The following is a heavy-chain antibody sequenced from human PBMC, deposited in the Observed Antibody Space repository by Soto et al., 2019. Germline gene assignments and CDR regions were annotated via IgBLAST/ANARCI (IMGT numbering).Heavy chain of an antibody. V-gene: IGHV1-69*02. J-gene: IGHJ6*03. Sequence: SVKVSCKASGGTFSSYTISWVRQAPGQGLEWMGRIIPILGIANYAQKFQGRVTITADKSTSTAYMELSSLRSEDTAVYYCASAPPDNIXTGLVYYYYYYMDVWGKGATVTVSS. CDR1: GGTFSSYT. D-gene: IGHD3-9*01. CDR2: IIPILGIA. CDR3: ASAPPDNIXTGLVYYYYYYMDV.